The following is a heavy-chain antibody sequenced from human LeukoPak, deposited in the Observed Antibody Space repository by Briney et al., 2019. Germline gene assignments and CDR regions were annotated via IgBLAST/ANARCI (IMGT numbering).Heavy chain of an antibody. CDR2: IYYSGTT. J-gene: IGHJ4*02. V-gene: IGHV4-39*07. Sequence: PSETLSLTCTVSGGSISNNNYYWGWIRQPPGKGLEWIGTIYYSGTTYYNPSLKSRVTISVDTSKNQFSLKLTSVTAADTAVYYCARVWSGTFDYWGQGTLVTVSS. CDR1: GGSISNNNYY. D-gene: IGHD3-3*01. CDR3: ARVWSGTFDY.